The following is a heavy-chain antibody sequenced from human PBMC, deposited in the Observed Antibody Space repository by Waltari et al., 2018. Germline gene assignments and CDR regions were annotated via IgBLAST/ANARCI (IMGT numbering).Heavy chain of an antibody. CDR3: ARDLRTVTTVFGYYYYGMDV. V-gene: IGHV1-69*01. J-gene: IGHJ6*02. CDR2: TIPIFGTA. D-gene: IGHD4-4*01. CDR1: GGTFSSYA. Sequence: QVQLVQSGAEVKKPGSSVKVSCKASGGTFSSYAISWVRQAPGQGLEWMGGTIPIFGTANYAQKFQGRVTITADESTSTAYMELSSLRSEDTAVYYCARDLRTVTTVFGYYYYGMDVWGQGTTVTVSS.